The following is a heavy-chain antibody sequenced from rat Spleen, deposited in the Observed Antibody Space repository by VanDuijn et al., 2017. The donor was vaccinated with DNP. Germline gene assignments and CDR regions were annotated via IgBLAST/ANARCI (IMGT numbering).Heavy chain of an antibody. CDR1: RITFSDHN. CDR2: ISYDGRST. J-gene: IGHJ3*01. Sequence: EVQLVESGGGLVQPGRSLKLSCAVSRITFSDHNMAWVRQAPKKGLEWVASISYDGRSTYYGDSVKGRFTISRDNAKTTLYLQMNSLRSEDTATYYCARHYNNNLHWFAYWGQGTLVTDSS. CDR3: ARHYNNNLHWFAY. V-gene: IGHV5-22*01. D-gene: IGHD1-10*01.